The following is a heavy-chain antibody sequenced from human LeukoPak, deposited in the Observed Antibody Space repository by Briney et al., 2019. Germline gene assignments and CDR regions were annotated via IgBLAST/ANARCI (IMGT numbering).Heavy chain of an antibody. D-gene: IGHD5-18*01. Sequence: PSGTLSLTCAVSGGSISSSNWWSWVRQPPGKELEWIGEIYHSGSTNYNPSLKSRVTISVDTSKNQFSLKLSSVTAADTAVYYCARDYPTVDTAMVTFDYWGQGTLVTVSS. CDR1: GGSISSSNW. V-gene: IGHV4-4*02. CDR3: ARDYPTVDTAMVTFDY. CDR2: IYHSGST. J-gene: IGHJ4*02.